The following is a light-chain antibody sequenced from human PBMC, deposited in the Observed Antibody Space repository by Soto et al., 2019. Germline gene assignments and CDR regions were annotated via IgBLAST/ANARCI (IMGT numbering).Light chain of an antibody. CDR2: RNN. J-gene: IGLJ7*01. Sequence: QSVLTQPPSASGTPGQRVTISCSGSSSNIGSNYVYWYQQLPGTAPKLLIYRNNQRPSGVPDRFSGSKSGTSASLAISGLRSEDEADYYCAAWDDSLSGPRAAFGGGTQLTVL. CDR3: AAWDDSLSGPRAA. CDR1: SSNIGSNY. V-gene: IGLV1-47*01.